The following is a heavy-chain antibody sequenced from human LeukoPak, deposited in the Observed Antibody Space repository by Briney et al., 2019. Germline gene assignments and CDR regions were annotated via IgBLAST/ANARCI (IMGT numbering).Heavy chain of an antibody. J-gene: IGHJ4*02. CDR3: ARTPPTAGLTTIGVGSDY. V-gene: IGHV3-21*01. CDR2: ISSSSSYI. CDR1: GFTFSSYS. Sequence: GGSLRLSCAASGFTFSSYSMNWVRQAPGKGLEWVSSISSSSSYIYYADSVKGRFTISRDNAKNSLYLQMNSLRAEDTAVYYCARTPPTAGLTTIGVGSDYWGQGTLVTVSS. D-gene: IGHD4-11*01.